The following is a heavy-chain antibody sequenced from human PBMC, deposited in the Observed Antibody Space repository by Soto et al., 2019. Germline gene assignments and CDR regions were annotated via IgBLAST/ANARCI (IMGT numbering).Heavy chain of an antibody. V-gene: IGHV4-31*03. D-gene: IGHD6-6*01. CDR1: GGSISSGGYY. Sequence: PSETLSLTCTVSGGSISSGGYYWSWIRQHPGKGLEWIGEINHSGSTNYNPSLKSRVTISVDTSKNQFSLKLSSVTAADTAVYYCARGFPSRAARHSYYYYYGMGVWGQGTTVTVSS. J-gene: IGHJ6*02. CDR2: INHSGST. CDR3: ARGFPSRAARHSYYYYYGMGV.